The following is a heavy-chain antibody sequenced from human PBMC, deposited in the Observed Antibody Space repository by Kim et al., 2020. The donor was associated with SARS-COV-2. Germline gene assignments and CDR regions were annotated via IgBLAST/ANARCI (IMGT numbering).Heavy chain of an antibody. CDR2: IYYSGST. Sequence: SETLSLTCTVSGGSISSGGYYWSWIRQHPGKGLEWIGYIYYSGSTYYNPSLKSRVTISVDTSKNQFSLKLSSVTAADTAVYYCARDTWEMATIYEENWGQGTLVTVSS. CDR3: ARDTWEMATIYEEN. CDR1: GGSISSGGYY. V-gene: IGHV4-31*03. D-gene: IGHD5-12*01. J-gene: IGHJ4*02.